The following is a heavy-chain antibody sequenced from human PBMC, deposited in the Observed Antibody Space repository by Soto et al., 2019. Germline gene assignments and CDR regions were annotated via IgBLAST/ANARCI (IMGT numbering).Heavy chain of an antibody. CDR1: GFIFSDYG. V-gene: IGHV3-48*01. CDR2: ITSTSNNI. D-gene: IGHD4-17*01. CDR3: ARDLTTMTTAYFQH. Sequence: PGGSLRLSCAASGFIFSDYGMNWARQAPGRGLEWLSHITSTSNNIYYADSVKGRFTISRDNAKNSLYLQMNSLRAEDTAVYYCARDLTTMTTAYFQHWGQGTLVTVSS. J-gene: IGHJ1*01.